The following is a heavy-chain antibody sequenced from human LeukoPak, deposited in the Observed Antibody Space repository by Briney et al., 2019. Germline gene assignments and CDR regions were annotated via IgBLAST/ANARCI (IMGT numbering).Heavy chain of an antibody. D-gene: IGHD1-26*01. CDR3: GGGVGGGGSYYFDY. Sequence: PSETLSLTCTVSGGSISSSSYYWGWIRQPPGKGLEWIGSIYYSGGTYYNPSLKSRVTISVNTSKNQFPLKLSPLTDADTAGYFGGGGVGGGGSYYFDYWGQGTLVTVSS. V-gene: IGHV4-39*06. CDR2: IYYSGGT. J-gene: IGHJ4*02. CDR1: GGSISSSSYY.